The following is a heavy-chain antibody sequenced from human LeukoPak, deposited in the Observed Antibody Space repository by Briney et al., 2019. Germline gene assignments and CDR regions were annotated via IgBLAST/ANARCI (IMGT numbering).Heavy chain of an antibody. CDR1: GYTFTSYY. CDR3: ARVGSVPYMDV. V-gene: IGHV1-46*01. Sequence: ASVKVSCKASGYTFTSYYMHWVRQAPGQGLEWMGMINPSGGSTSYAQKFQGRVTMTRDMSTSTVYMELSSLRSEDTAVYYCARVGSVPYMDVWGKGTTVTISS. J-gene: IGHJ6*03. D-gene: IGHD3-10*01. CDR2: INPSGGST.